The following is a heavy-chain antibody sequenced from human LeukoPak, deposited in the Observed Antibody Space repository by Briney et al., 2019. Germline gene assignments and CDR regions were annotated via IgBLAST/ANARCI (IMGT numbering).Heavy chain of an antibody. CDR3: ARGGWLRFQQGWFDP. CDR1: GGSISSGGYY. J-gene: IGHJ5*02. V-gene: IGHV4-30-2*01. D-gene: IGHD5-12*01. CDR2: IYHSGST. Sequence: SQTLSLTCTVSGGSISSGGYYWSWIRQPPGKGLEWIGYIYHSGSTYYNPSLKSRVTISVDRSKNQFSLKLSSVTAADTAVYYCARGGWLRFQQGWFDPWGQGTLVIVSS.